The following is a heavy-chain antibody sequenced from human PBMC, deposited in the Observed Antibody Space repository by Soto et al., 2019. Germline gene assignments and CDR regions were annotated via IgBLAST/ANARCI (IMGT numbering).Heavy chain of an antibody. Sequence: QVQLQAAGAGLVKPSQTLSLTCTVSGGAINRDGYYWNSIRQHPGKGMEWIGYIFYSGSTYYNPFSRRRVTIAVDTSENQFSLNLSSVTAPSTAVYCCARGYRQSVYSSICVFAYWGQGTLVYVPS. CDR1: GGAINRDGYY. D-gene: IGHD6-13*01. CDR2: IFYSGST. J-gene: IGHJ4*02. V-gene: IGHV4-31*03. CDR3: ARGYRQSVYSSICVFAY.